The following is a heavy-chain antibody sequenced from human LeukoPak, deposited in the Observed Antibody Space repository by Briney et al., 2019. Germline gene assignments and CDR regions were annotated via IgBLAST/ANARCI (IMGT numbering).Heavy chain of an antibody. Sequence: GGSLRLSCAASGFTFSSYAMSWVRQAPGKGLEWVSAISGSGGSTYYADSVKGRFTISRDNSKNTLYLQMNSLRAEDTAVYYWAKGEILTGYIPFDYWGQGTLVTVSS. V-gene: IGHV3-23*01. J-gene: IGHJ4*02. CDR2: ISGSGGST. CDR1: GFTFSSYA. D-gene: IGHD3-9*01. CDR3: AKGEILTGYIPFDY.